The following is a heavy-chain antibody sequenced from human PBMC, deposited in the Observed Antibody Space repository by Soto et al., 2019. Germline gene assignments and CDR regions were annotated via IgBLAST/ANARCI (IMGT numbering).Heavy chain of an antibody. Sequence: SETLSLTCSVSGGSISSSNYYWAWIRQPPGQGLQWIANTYYPEVMYYNPSLKSRVTISVDTSKNQVSLKLFSVTAADTAVYYCVSAAKWELLFDYWGQGILVTVSS. CDR1: GGSISSSNYY. CDR3: VSAAKWELLFDY. D-gene: IGHD1-26*01. CDR2: TYYPEVM. V-gene: IGHV4-39*01. J-gene: IGHJ4*02.